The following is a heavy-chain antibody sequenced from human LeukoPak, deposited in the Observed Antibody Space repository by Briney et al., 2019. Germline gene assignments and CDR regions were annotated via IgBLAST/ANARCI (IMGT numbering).Heavy chain of an antibody. CDR2: ISSSSGFI. CDR1: GLTFSTYS. D-gene: IGHD1-26*01. CDR3: ARDHPFDGGVGATAHYYYGMDV. V-gene: IGHV3-21*01. J-gene: IGHJ6*02. Sequence: PGGSLRLSCAASGLTFSTYSMNWVRQAPGKGLEWVSSISSSSGFIYYADSVKGRFAISRDNAENSLYLQMNSLRAEDTAVYYCARDHPFDGGVGATAHYYYGMDVWGQGTTVTVSS.